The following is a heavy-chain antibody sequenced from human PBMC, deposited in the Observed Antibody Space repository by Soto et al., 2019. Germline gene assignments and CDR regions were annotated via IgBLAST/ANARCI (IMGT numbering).Heavy chain of an antibody. CDR1: GYTLTELS. V-gene: IGHV1-24*01. CDR3: ATEGGIAADYFDY. CDR2: FDPEDGET. J-gene: IGHJ4*02. D-gene: IGHD6-13*01. Sequence: ASVNFSCKVSGYTLTELSMHWVRQAPGKGLEWMGGFDPEDGETIYAQKFQGRVTMTEDTSTDTAYMELSSLRSEDTAVYYCATEGGIAADYFDYWGQGTLVTVSS.